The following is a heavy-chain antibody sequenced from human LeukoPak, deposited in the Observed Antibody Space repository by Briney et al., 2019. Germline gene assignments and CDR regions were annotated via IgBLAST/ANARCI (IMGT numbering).Heavy chain of an antibody. CDR1: GYTFTGYY. J-gene: IGHJ4*02. V-gene: IGHV1-2*02. D-gene: IGHD3-3*01. Sequence: ASVKVSCKASGYTFTGYYMHWVRQAPGQGLEWMGWINPNSGGTNYAQKFQGRVTMTRDTSISTAYMELSRLRSDDVAVYYCARVGTYDFWSGYHFSYYFDYWGQGTLVTVSS. CDR3: ARVGTYDFWSGYHFSYYFDY. CDR2: INPNSGGT.